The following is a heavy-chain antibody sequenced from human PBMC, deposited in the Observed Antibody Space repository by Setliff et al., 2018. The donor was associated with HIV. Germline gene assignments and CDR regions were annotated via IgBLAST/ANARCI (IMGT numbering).Heavy chain of an antibody. V-gene: IGHV4-59*11. CDR1: GGSISSHY. Sequence: PSETLSLTCTVSGGSISSHYWSWIRQPPGKGLEWIGYIYYSGSHTYNPSLKSRVTISVDTSKNKFSLKLSSVTAADTAVYYCARGFGSSWGGNYYYYYMDVWGKGTTVTVSS. CDR3: ARGFGSSWGGNYYYYYMDV. J-gene: IGHJ6*03. CDR2: IYYSGSH. D-gene: IGHD6-13*01.